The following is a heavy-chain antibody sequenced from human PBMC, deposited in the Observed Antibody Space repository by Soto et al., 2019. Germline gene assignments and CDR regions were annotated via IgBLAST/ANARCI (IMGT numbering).Heavy chain of an antibody. J-gene: IGHJ3*02. CDR2: IFYSGST. CDR3: ARQGVVAATRAFDI. V-gene: IGHV4-39*01. CDR1: GGSISSSSYY. Sequence: QLQLQESGPGLVKPSETLSLTCTGSGGSISSSSYYWGWIRQPPGKGLEWIGSIFYSGSTYYNQSLKSRVTISVDTSKNQFSLKLSSVTAADTAVYYCARQGVVAATRAFDIWGQGTKVTVSS. D-gene: IGHD2-15*01.